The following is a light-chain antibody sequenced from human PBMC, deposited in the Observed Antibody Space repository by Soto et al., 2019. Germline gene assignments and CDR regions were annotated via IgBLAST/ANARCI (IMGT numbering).Light chain of an antibody. CDR3: QQYDTYPWT. CDR2: KSS. V-gene: IGKV1-5*03. J-gene: IGKJ1*01. Sequence: DIQMTQSPSTLSASVGDRVTITCRASQTINSWLAWYQQKPGKAPKLLIHKSSSLESGVPSRFSGSESGTEFSFTISSLQPDDFATYYCQQYDTYPWTFGQGTKVEIK. CDR1: QTINSW.